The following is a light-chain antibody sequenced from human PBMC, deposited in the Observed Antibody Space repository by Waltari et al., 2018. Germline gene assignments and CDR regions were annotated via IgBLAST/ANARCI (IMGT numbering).Light chain of an antibody. V-gene: IGLV2-14*03. Sequence: QSALTQPASVSGSPGQSITISCIGTGNAVGNYNDFSWYQCHPGQAPKLMIYDVTELPSGVSERFSGSKSGNTASLTISGLQTEDEAFYYCSSYTSDSTIVFGGGTRLTVL. J-gene: IGLJ3*02. CDR3: SSYTSDSTIV. CDR1: GNAVGNYND. CDR2: DVT.